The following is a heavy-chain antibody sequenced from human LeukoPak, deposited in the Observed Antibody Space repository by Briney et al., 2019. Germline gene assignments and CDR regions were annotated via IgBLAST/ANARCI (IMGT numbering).Heavy chain of an antibody. J-gene: IGHJ4*02. D-gene: IGHD3-3*01. V-gene: IGHV1-2*02. CDR1: GYTFTSYY. Sequence: ASVKVSCKASGYTFTSYYMHWVRQAPGQGLEWMGWINPNSGGTSYAQKFQGRVIMTRDTSISTAYMELSRLGSDDTAVYYCARVPLRFLEDYFDYWGQGTLVTVSS. CDR3: ARVPLRFLEDYFDY. CDR2: INPNSGGT.